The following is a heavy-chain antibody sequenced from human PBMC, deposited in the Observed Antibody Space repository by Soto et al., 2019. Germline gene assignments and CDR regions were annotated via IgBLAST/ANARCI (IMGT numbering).Heavy chain of an antibody. V-gene: IGHV3-30-3*01. Sequence: PGGSLRLSCAASGFTFSSYAMHWVRQAPGKGLEWVAVISYDGSNKYYADSVKGRFTISRDNSKNTLYLQMNSLRAEDTAVYYCARDSLDMIVVVITYYFDYWGQGT. D-gene: IGHD3-22*01. CDR3: ARDSLDMIVVVITYYFDY. CDR2: ISYDGSNK. J-gene: IGHJ4*02. CDR1: GFTFSSYA.